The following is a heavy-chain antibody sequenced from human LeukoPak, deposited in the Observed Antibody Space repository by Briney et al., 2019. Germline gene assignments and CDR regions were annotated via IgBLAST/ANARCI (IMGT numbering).Heavy chain of an antibody. CDR2: IYHSGST. Sequence: PSETLSLTCTVSGYSISSGYYWGWIRQPPGKGLEWIGSIYHSGSTYYNPSLKSRVTISVDTSKNQFSLKLSSVTAADTAVYYCARGPKLFWSGYKDYWGQGTLVTVSS. J-gene: IGHJ4*02. D-gene: IGHD3-3*01. CDR1: GYSISSGYY. V-gene: IGHV4-38-2*02. CDR3: ARGPKLFWSGYKDY.